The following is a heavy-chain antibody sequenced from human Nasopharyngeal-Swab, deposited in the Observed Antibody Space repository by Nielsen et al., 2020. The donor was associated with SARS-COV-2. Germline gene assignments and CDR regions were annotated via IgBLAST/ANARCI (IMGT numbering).Heavy chain of an antibody. CDR1: GYTFTSYD. CDR3: ARLSNYDFWSGYYAYMDV. D-gene: IGHD3-3*01. CDR2: MNPNSGNT. J-gene: IGHJ6*03. Sequence: ASVKVSCKASGYTFTSYDINWVRQATGQGLEWMGWMNPNSGNTGYAQKFQGRVTMTRNTSISTAYMELSGLRSEDTAVYYCARLSNYDFWSGYYAYMDVWGKGTTVTVSS. V-gene: IGHV1-8*01.